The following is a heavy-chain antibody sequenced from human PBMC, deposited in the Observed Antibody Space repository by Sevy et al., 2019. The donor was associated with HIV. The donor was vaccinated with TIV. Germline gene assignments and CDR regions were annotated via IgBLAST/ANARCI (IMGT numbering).Heavy chain of an antibody. V-gene: IGHV3-23*01. CDR2: ISGSGGST. D-gene: IGHD3-10*01. CDR3: ANAGGGDNYYGSRNYYYMDV. CDR1: GFTFSSYA. Sequence: GGCLRLSCAASGFTFSSYAMSWVRQAPGKGLEWVSAISGSGGSTYYADSVKGRFTISRDNSKNTLYLQMNSLGAEDTAVSYSANAGGGDNYYGSRNYYYMDVWGKGTTVNVSS. J-gene: IGHJ6*03.